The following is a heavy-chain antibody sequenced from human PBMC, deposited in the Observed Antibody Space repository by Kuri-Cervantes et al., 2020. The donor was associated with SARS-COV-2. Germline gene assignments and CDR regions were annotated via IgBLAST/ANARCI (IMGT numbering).Heavy chain of an antibody. CDR1: GGTFSSYA. V-gene: IGHV1-69*10. CDR2: IIPILGIA. J-gene: IGHJ5*02. D-gene: IGHD1-26*01. Sequence: SVKVSCKASGGTFSSYAISWVRQAPGQGLEWMGGIIPILGIANYAQKFQGRVTITADKSTSTAYMELSSLRSDDTAVYYCTRDGGGSYFWFDPWGQGTLVTVSS. CDR3: TRDGGGSYFWFDP.